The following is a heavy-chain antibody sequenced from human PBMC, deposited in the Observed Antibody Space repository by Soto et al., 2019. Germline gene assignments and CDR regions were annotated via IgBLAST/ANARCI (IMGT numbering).Heavy chain of an antibody. CDR3: ARDYCSGGSCYIAY. CDR2: ISYIGST. V-gene: IGHV4-30-2*01. J-gene: IGHJ4*02. D-gene: IGHD2-15*01. CDR1: GGSISSTGSS. Sequence: SETVSLTCAVSGGSISSTGSSWMWIRQPPGKGLEWIGYISYIGSTYYNPSLKSRGTMSVDRSKNQFSLKLSSVTAADTAVYYCARDYCSGGSCYIAYWGQGTLVTVSS.